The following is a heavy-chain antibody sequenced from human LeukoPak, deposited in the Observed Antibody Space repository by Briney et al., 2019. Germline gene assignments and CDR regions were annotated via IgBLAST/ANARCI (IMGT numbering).Heavy chain of an antibody. D-gene: IGHD6-6*01. V-gene: IGHV3-66*01. CDR1: GFTVSSTY. Sequence: GGSLRLSCAASGFTVSSTYLTWVRQAPGKGLEWLSVIYSGGYTYYADSVKGRFFISRDISENMVYLQMNSLSVEDTAVYFCARGRPAHYFDSWGPGTLVTVSS. CDR3: ARGRPAHYFDS. CDR2: IYSGGYT. J-gene: IGHJ4*02.